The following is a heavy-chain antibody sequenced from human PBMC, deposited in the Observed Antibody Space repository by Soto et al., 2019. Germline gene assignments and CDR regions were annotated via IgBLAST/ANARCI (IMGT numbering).Heavy chain of an antibody. Sequence: SETLSLTCAVSGGSISSSNWWSWVRQPPGKGLEWIGEIYHSGSTNYNPSLKSRVTISVDKSKNQFSLTLSSVTAADTAVYYCARGERITMVRGVITYYYGMDVWGQGTTVTGSS. V-gene: IGHV4-4*02. J-gene: IGHJ6*02. CDR2: IYHSGST. CDR1: GGSISSSNW. CDR3: ARGERITMVRGVITYYYGMDV. D-gene: IGHD3-10*01.